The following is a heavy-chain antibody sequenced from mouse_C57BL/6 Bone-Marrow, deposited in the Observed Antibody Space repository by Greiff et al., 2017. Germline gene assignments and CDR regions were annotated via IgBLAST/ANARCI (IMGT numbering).Heavy chain of an antibody. CDR1: GFTFSSYA. J-gene: IGHJ2*01. CDR3: ARARLRRVFDY. V-gene: IGHV5-4*03. Sequence: EVKLMESGGGLVKPGGSLKLSCAASGFTFSSYAMSWVRQTPEKGLEWVATISDGGSYTYYPDNVKGRFTISRDNAKNNLYLQMSHLKSADTAMYYCARARLRRVFDYWGQGTTLTVSS. CDR2: ISDGGSYT. D-gene: IGHD2-4*01.